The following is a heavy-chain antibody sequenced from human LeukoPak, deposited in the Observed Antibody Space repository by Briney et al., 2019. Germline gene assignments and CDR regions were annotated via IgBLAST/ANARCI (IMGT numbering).Heavy chain of an antibody. Sequence: PGRSLSLSCTTSGFTFGDYGMSWVRQAPGKGLEWVGFIRSKANGETTQYAASVRGRFTISRDDSKSIAYLQMSSLKTEDTAMYYCTNRVPDYSGSSGSYSYYFDDWGQGTLVSVSS. V-gene: IGHV3-49*04. CDR1: GFTFGDYG. J-gene: IGHJ4*02. CDR3: TNRVPDYSGSSGSYSYYFDD. CDR2: IRSKANGETT. D-gene: IGHD3-10*01.